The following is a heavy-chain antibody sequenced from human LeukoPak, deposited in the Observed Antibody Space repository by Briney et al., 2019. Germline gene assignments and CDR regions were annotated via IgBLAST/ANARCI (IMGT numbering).Heavy chain of an antibody. Sequence: ASVKVSCKASGYTFTSYGISWVRQAPGQGLEWMGWINPNSGGTNYAQKFQGRVTMTRDTSISTAYMELSRLRSDDTAVYYCARDRHKTSFDYWGQGTLVTVSS. J-gene: IGHJ4*02. V-gene: IGHV1-2*02. CDR3: ARDRHKTSFDY. CDR2: INPNSGGT. CDR1: GYTFTSYG.